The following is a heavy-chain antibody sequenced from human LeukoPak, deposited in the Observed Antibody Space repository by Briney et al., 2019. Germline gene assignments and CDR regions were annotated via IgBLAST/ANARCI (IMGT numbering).Heavy chain of an antibody. Sequence: PGGSLRLSCAASGFTFSSYAMSWVRQAPGKGLEWVSAISGSGGSTYYADSVKGRFTISRDNSKNTLYLQMNSLRAEDTAVYYCARDSGRYMIVVAIHLDFDYWGQGTLVTVSS. CDR1: GFTFSSYA. CDR3: ARDSGRYMIVVAIHLDFDY. V-gene: IGHV3-23*01. J-gene: IGHJ4*02. CDR2: ISGSGGST. D-gene: IGHD3-22*01.